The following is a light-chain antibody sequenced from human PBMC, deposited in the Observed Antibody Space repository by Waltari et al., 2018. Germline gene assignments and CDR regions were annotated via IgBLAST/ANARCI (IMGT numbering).Light chain of an antibody. Sequence: DIQMTQSQSSLSASVGDRVTITCRASQGISNSLAWYQQKPGKAPKLLLYGASRLESGVPPRFSGSGSGTDYTLTISSLQPDDFATYYCQQYYFTPYTFGQGTKLDIK. CDR1: QGISNS. J-gene: IGKJ2*01. V-gene: IGKV1-NL1*01. CDR2: GAS. CDR3: QQYYFTPYT.